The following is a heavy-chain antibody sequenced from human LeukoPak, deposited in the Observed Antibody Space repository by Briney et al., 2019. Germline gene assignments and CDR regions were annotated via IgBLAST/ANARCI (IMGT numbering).Heavy chain of an antibody. CDR2: ISSDGSST. D-gene: IGHD4-17*01. V-gene: IGHV3-74*01. CDR3: ARFHYGPDY. J-gene: IGHJ4*02. CDR1: GFTFSRYW. Sequence: GGSLRLSCAASGFTFSRYWLHWIRQVPGKGLVWVSRISSDGSSTSYADSVKGRFTISRDNAKNTQYLQMNSLIVEDTAVYYCARFHYGPDYWGQGTRVTVSS.